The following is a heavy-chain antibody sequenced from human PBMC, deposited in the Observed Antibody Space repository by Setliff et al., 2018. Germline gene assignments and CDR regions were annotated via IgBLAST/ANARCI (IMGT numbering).Heavy chain of an antibody. V-gene: IGHV3-23*03. D-gene: IGHD3-10*01. Sequence: GGSLRLSCAASGFTFSNYAMNWVRQAPGKGLEWVSVIYSDGSSTYYGDSVKGRFTISRDNSQNTLYLQMNSLRAEDTAVYYCAKDRPQGVNGRSLDYWGQGALVTVSS. CDR3: AKDRPQGVNGRSLDY. CDR1: GFTFSNYA. CDR2: IYSDGSST. J-gene: IGHJ4*02.